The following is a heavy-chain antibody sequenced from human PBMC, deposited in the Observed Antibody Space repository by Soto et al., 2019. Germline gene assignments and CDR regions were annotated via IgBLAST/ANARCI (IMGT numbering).Heavy chain of an antibody. CDR1: GYTFTSYY. CDR2: INPSGGST. Sequence: ASVKVSCKASGYTFTSYYMHWVRQAPGQGLEWMGIINPSGGSTSYAQKFQGRVTMTRDTSTSTVYMELSSLRSEDTAVYYCARCPSWYETSIWFDPWGQGTLVTVSS. J-gene: IGHJ5*02. D-gene: IGHD6-13*01. V-gene: IGHV1-46*01. CDR3: ARCPSWYETSIWFDP.